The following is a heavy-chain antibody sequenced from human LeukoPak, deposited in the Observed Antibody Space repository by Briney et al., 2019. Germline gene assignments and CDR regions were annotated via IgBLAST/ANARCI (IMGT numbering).Heavy chain of an antibody. CDR1: GDSMNYHY. CDR2: VHYSGNT. J-gene: IGHJ4*02. D-gene: IGHD6-6*01. Sequence: PSETLSLTCTVSGDSMNYHYWSWIRQPPGEGLESIGYVHYSGNTNYNPSLKSRVTISVDTSKNQLSLRLSSVTAADTAVYYCARSRYSSSSPLDFWGPGTLVTVSS. CDR3: ARSRYSSSSPLDF. V-gene: IGHV4-59*11.